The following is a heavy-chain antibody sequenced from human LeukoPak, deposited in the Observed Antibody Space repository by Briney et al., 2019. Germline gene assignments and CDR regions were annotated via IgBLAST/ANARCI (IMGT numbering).Heavy chain of an antibody. CDR2: ISYDGSNK. V-gene: IGHV3-30-3*01. CDR1: GFTFSSYA. J-gene: IGHJ4*02. Sequence: GGSLRLFCAASGFTFSSYAMHWVRQAPGKGLEWVAVISYDGSNKYYADSVKGRFIISRDNSKSTLYLQMNSLRAEDTAVYYCARGTYYYDSSGYLLDYWGQGTLVTVSS. CDR3: ARGTYYYDSSGYLLDY. D-gene: IGHD3-22*01.